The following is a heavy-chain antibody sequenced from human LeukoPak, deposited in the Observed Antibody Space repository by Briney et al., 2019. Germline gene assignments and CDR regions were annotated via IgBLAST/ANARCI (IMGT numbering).Heavy chain of an antibody. V-gene: IGHV1-2*02. Sequence: ASVKVSCKASGYTFTGYYMHWVRQAPGQGLEWMGWINPNSGGTNYAQKFQGRVTMTGDTSISTAYMELSRLRSDDTAVYYCARVPISIIAAAANNWFDPWGQGTLVTVSS. D-gene: IGHD6-13*01. J-gene: IGHJ5*02. CDR3: ARVPISIIAAAANNWFDP. CDR2: INPNSGGT. CDR1: GYTFTGYY.